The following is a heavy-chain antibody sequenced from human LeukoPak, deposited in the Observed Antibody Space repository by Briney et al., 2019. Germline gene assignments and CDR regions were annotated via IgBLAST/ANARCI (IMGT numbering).Heavy chain of an antibody. D-gene: IGHD1-26*01. V-gene: IGHV3-23*01. CDR1: GFTFRSYA. CDR2: ISGSGGST. Sequence: GGSLRLSCAASGFTFRSYAMSWVRQAPGKGLEWVSAISGSGGSTYYADSVKGRFTISRDNSKNTLYLQMNSLRAEDTAVYHCAKDIALVGATWFNYWGQGTLVTVSS. CDR3: AKDIALVGATWFNY. J-gene: IGHJ4*02.